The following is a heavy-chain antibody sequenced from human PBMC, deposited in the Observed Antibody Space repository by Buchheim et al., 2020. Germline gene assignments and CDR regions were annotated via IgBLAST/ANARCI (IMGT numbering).Heavy chain of an antibody. CDR2: IYSGGST. CDR1: GFTVSSNY. J-gene: IGHJ4*02. Sequence: EVQLVESGGGLVQPGGSLRLSCAASGFTVSSNYMSWVRQAPGKGLEWVAVIYSGGSTYYADYVKGRFTISRDNSKNTLYLQMNSLRAEDSAVYYCAREEDSSINSWYFDYWGQGTL. V-gene: IGHV3-66*01. D-gene: IGHD6-6*01. CDR3: AREEDSSINSWYFDY.